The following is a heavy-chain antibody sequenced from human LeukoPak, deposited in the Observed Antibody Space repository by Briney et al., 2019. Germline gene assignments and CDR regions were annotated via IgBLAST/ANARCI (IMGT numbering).Heavy chain of an antibody. V-gene: IGHV3-74*03. CDR1: GFTFSNYW. J-gene: IGHJ4*02. Sequence: GGSLRLSCAASGFTFSNYWMHWVRQVPGKGLVWVSRIKSDGSVPKYADSVRGRFTISRDNAKNTLYLQMNSLRAEHTAVYYCARHRRAADTDFDSWGRGTLVTVSS. CDR3: ARHRRAADTDFDS. D-gene: IGHD6-13*01. CDR2: IKSDGSVP.